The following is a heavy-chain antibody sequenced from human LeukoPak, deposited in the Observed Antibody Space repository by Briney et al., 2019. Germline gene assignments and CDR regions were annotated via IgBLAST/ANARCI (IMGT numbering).Heavy chain of an antibody. V-gene: IGHV1-2*02. J-gene: IGHJ4*02. CDR2: INPNSGGT. CDR1: GYTFTGYY. Sequence: GASVKVSCKASGYTFTGYYMHWVRQAPGQGLEWMGWINPNSGGTNYAQKFQGRVTMTRDTSISIAYMELSRLRSDDTAVYCCARDLGGYIDYWGQGTLVTVSS. D-gene: IGHD6-13*01. CDR3: ARDLGGYIDY.